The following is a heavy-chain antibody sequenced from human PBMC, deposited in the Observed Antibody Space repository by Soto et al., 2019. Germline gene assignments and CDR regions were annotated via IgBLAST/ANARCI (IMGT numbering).Heavy chain of an antibody. CDR3: ASDTASGPNEMVYYYYGMDV. CDR2: IYYSGST. V-gene: IGHV4-31*03. J-gene: IGHJ6*02. D-gene: IGHD5-18*01. CDR1: GGSISSGGYY. Sequence: PSETLSLTCTVSGGSISSGGYYWSWIRQHPGKGLEWIGYIYYSGSTYYNPSLKSRVTISVDTSKNQFSLKLSSVTAADTAVYYCASDTASGPNEMVYYYYGMDVWGQGTTVTVSS.